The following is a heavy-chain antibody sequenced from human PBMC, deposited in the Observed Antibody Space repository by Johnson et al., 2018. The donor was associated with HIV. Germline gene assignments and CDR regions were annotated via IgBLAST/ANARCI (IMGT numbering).Heavy chain of an antibody. J-gene: IGHJ3*02. CDR2: VKSKTDGGTT. V-gene: IGHV3-15*01. CDR3: TTGSRVANDAFDI. CDR1: GFTFNRAW. D-gene: IGHD3-3*01. Sequence: VQLVESGGGVVQPGGSLRVSCAASGFTFNRAWMSWVRQAPGMGLEWVGRVKSKTDGGTTDYAAPVKGRFTISRDDSKNTLYLPMNSLKTEDTAVYDCTTGSRVANDAFDIWGQGTMVTVSS.